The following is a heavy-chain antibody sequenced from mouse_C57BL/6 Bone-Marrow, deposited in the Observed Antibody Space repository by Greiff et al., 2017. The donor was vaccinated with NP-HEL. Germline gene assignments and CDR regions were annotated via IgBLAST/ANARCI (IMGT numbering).Heavy chain of an antibody. Sequence: DVMLVESGGDLVKPGGSLKLSCAASGFTFSSYGMSWVRQTPDKRLEWVATISSGGSYNYYPDSVKGRFTISRDNAKNTLYLQMSSLKSEDTAMYYCARPNYDYDGGGPYFDYWGQGTTLTVSS. CDR1: GFTFSSYG. CDR2: ISSGGSYN. D-gene: IGHD2-4*01. CDR3: ARPNYDYDGGGPYFDY. V-gene: IGHV5-6*02. J-gene: IGHJ2*01.